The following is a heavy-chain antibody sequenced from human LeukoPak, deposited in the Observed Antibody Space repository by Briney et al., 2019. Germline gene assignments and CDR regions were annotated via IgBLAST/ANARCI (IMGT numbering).Heavy chain of an antibody. V-gene: IGHV1-8*01. CDR1: GYTFTSYD. Sequence: ASVKVSCKASGYTFTSYDINWVRQATGQGLEWMGWMNPNSGNTGYAQKFEGRVTMTRNTSISTAYMELRSLRSEDPAVYYCARGRRLTIFGVVISSYYYMDVWGKGTTVTVSS. CDR3: ARGRRLTIFGVVISSYYYMDV. CDR2: MNPNSGNT. J-gene: IGHJ6*03. D-gene: IGHD3-3*01.